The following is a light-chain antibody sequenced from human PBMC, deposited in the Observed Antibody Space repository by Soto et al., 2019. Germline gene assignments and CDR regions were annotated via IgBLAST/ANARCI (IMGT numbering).Light chain of an antibody. Sequence: IVMTQSPATLSVCPGERATLSCRASQTVYSNLAWYQQKPGQAPRLLIYVASTRAAGIPARFSASGSGTEFTLTISSLQSEDFAVYFCQQYSMWPLSFGGGTKVEIK. CDR1: QTVYSN. CDR3: QQYSMWPLS. V-gene: IGKV3-15*01. J-gene: IGKJ4*01. CDR2: VAS.